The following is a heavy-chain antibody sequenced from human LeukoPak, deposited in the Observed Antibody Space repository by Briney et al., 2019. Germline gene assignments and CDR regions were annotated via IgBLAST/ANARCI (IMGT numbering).Heavy chain of an antibody. CDR1: GGSFSGYY. V-gene: IGHV4-34*01. Sequence: SETLSLTCAVYGGSFSGYYWSWIRQPPGKGLEWIGEINHSGSTNYNPSLKSRVTISVDTSKNQFSLKLSSVTAADTAVYYCARVDAQEGGLDYWGQGTLVTVSS. J-gene: IGHJ4*02. CDR3: ARVDAQEGGLDY. CDR2: INHSGST.